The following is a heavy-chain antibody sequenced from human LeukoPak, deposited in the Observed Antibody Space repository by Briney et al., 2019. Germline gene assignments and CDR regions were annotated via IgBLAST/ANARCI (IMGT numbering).Heavy chain of an antibody. Sequence: GGSLRLSCAASGFTFSSYAMSWVRQARGEGLEWVSAISGSGGSTYYADSVKGRFTISRDNSKNTLYLQMNSLRAEDTAVYYCAKAQNLRFGSDWFDPWGQGTLVTVSS. CDR3: AKAQNLRFGSDWFDP. CDR1: GFTFSSYA. CDR2: ISGSGGST. J-gene: IGHJ5*02. D-gene: IGHD3-10*01. V-gene: IGHV3-23*01.